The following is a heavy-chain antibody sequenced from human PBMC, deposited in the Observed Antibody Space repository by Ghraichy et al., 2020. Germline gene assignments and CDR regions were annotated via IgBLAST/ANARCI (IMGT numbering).Heavy chain of an antibody. CDR3: ATSTPRDSPYYYGSGSPMDYYGLHV. V-gene: IGHV4-59*08. Sequence: SQTLSLTCTVSGGSISSYCCSWIRQPPGKGLEWIGYIYYSGSTKYNPSLKSRVTISGDTSKNHFSLQLTSVTAADTAVYYCATSTPRDSPYYYGSGSPMDYYGLHVWGQGTTVTASS. CDR2: IYYSGST. J-gene: IGHJ6*02. D-gene: IGHD3-10*01. CDR1: GGSISSYC.